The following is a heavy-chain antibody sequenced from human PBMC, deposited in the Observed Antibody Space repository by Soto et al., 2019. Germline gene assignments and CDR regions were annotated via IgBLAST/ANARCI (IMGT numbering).Heavy chain of an antibody. J-gene: IGHJ4*02. D-gene: IGHD3-10*01. Sequence: GASVKVSCKASGYTFTSYGISWVRQAPGQGLEWMGWISAYNGNTNYAQKLQGRVTMTTDTSTSTAYMELRSLRSDDTAVYYCARHGSGSYYLYYLAYWGQGTLDPVSS. CDR3: ARHGSGSYYLYYLAY. CDR2: ISAYNGNT. CDR1: GYTFTSYG. V-gene: IGHV1-18*01.